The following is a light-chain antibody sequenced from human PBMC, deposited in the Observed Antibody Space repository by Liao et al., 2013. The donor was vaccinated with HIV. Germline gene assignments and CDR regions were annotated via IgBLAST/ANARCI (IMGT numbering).Light chain of an antibody. J-gene: IGLJ1*01. CDR3: QGWDSTHNHPV. Sequence: SYELTQPPSVSVAPGKTARITCGGNNIGSKSVHWYQQKPGQAPVLVIYYDTDRPSGITERFFGFRSGNRATLTITSVEAGDEAEYYCQGWDSTHNHPVFGIGTQVIVL. CDR1: NIGSKS. V-gene: IGLV3-21*01. CDR2: YDT.